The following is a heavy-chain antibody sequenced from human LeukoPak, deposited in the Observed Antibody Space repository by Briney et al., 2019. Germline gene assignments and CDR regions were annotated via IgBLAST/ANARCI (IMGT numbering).Heavy chain of an antibody. Sequence: GGSLRLSCAASGFTFDGHAMHWVRQAPGKGLEWVSVISGVGDRTYYADSVKGRFTVSRDNSKNSLYLQLNSLRSEDTALYYCAKDARLIHLWSIVSYYYYMDVWGKGTAVTVSS. D-gene: IGHD5-18*01. CDR2: ISGVGDRT. V-gene: IGHV3-43*02. CDR1: GFTFDGHA. J-gene: IGHJ6*03. CDR3: AKDARLIHLWSIVSYYYYMDV.